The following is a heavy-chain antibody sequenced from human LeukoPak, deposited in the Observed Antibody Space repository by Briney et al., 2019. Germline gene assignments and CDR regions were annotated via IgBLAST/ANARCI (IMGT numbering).Heavy chain of an antibody. CDR3: ARARIAVAGTPSYYYYYYMDV. CDR1: GGSFSGYY. J-gene: IGHJ6*03. CDR2: INHSGGT. Sequence: SETLSLTCAVYGGSFSGYYWSWIRQPPGKGLEWIGEINHSGGTSYNPSLKSRVTISVDTSKNQFSLKLSSVTAADTAVYYCARARIAVAGTPSYYYYYYMDVWGKGTTVTVSS. D-gene: IGHD6-19*01. V-gene: IGHV4-34*01.